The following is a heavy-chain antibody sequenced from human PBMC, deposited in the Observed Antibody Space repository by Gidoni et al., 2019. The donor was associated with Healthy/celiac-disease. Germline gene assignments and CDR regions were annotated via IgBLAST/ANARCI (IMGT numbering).Heavy chain of an antibody. J-gene: IGHJ4*02. V-gene: IGHV4-59*01. CDR2: IYYSGST. CDR1: GGSISSYY. D-gene: IGHD3-3*01. CDR3: ARWYYDFWSGFYYFDY. Sequence: QLQLQESGPGLVKPSETLSLTCTVSGGSISSYYWSWIRQPPGKGLEWIWYIYYSGSTNYNPSLKSRVTISVDTSKNQFSLKLSSVTAADTAVYYCARWYYDFWSGFYYFDYWGQGTLVTVSS.